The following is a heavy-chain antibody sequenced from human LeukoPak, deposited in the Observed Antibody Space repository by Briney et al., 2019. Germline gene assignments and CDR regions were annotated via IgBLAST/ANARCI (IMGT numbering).Heavy chain of an antibody. CDR2: MNPNSGNT. D-gene: IGHD4-23*01. J-gene: IGHJ5*02. Sequence: AASVKVSCKASGYTFTSYDINWVRQATGQGLEWMGWMNPNSGNTGYAQKFQGRVTMTRDTSISTAYMELSRLRSDDTAVYYCARDESLTTVASFDPWGQGTLVTVSS. V-gene: IGHV1-8*01. CDR3: ARDESLTTVASFDP. CDR1: GYTFTSYD.